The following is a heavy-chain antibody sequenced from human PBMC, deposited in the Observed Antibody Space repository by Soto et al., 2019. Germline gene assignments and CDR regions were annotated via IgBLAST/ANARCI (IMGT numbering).Heavy chain of an antibody. J-gene: IGHJ6*02. CDR2: IKQDGTEK. CDR3: TTSPHRDSERVFV. V-gene: IGHV3-7*01. Sequence: VGSLRFSCAASGFTFSTYWMSWVRRTPGKGLEWVANIKQDGTEKYYVDSVRGRLTVSRDNAKSSLYLQMNSLRVEDTAVYYCTTSPHRDSERVFVWGQGTTVTVSS. CDR1: GFTFSTYW. D-gene: IGHD1-26*01.